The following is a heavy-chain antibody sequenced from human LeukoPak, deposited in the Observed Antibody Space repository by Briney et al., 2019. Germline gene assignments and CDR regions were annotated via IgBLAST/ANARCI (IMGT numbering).Heavy chain of an antibody. V-gene: IGHV4-31*03. CDR3: AREVRFLELYYYMDV. CDR1: GGSISSGGYY. D-gene: IGHD3-3*01. Sequence: SQTLSLTCTVSGGSISSGGYYWSWIRQHPGKGLEWIGYIYYSGSTYYNPSLKSRVTISVDTSKNQFSLKLSSVTAADTAVYYCAREVRFLELYYYMDVWGKGTTVTVSS. CDR2: IYYSGST. J-gene: IGHJ6*03.